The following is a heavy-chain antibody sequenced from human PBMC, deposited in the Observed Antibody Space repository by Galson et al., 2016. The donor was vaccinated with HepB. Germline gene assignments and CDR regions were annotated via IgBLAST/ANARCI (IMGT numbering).Heavy chain of an antibody. V-gene: IGHV1-69*02. J-gene: IGHJ5*02. D-gene: IGHD2-21*02. Sequence: SVKVSCKAFGGTFGTYTLNWLRQAPGKGPEWMGRLVPIVNLANYVQRLQGRLTITADTSTSTTYMELTSLTSEDTAIYYCASSLVPTASRFDPWGQGTLVPVSS. CDR3: ASSLVPTASRFDP. CDR2: LVPIVNLA. CDR1: GGTFGTYT.